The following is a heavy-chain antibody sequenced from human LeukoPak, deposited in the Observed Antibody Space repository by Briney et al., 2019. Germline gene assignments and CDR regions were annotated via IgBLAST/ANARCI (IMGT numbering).Heavy chain of an antibody. D-gene: IGHD5-12*01. CDR3: ARDEPGDSGYETLFDY. J-gene: IGHJ4*02. CDR1: GFTFSSYS. CDR2: ISSSSSTI. V-gene: IGHV3-48*01. Sequence: GGSLRLSCAASGFTFSSYSMNWVRQAPGKGLEWVSYISSSSSTIYYADSVKGRFTISRDNAKNSLYLQMNSLRAEDTAVYYCARDEPGDSGYETLFDYWGQGTLVTVSS.